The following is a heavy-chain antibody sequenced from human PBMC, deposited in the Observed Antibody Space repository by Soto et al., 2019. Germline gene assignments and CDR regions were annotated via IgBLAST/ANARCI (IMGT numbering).Heavy chain of an antibody. Sequence: QVQLQESGPGLVKPSGTLSLTCAVSGGSISSSNWWSWVRQPPGKGLEWIGEIYHSGSTNYNPSLKSRVTISVDNYTTQLSLKLSSVPAADTAAYYCARVVGGYYYGMDVWGQGTTVTVSS. J-gene: IGHJ6*02. CDR3: ARVVGGYYYGMDV. D-gene: IGHD2-2*01. CDR2: IYHSGST. V-gene: IGHV4-4*02. CDR1: GGSISSSNW.